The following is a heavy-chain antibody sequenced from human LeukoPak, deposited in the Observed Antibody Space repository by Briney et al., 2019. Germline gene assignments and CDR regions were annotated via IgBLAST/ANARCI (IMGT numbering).Heavy chain of an antibody. CDR3: ARTRYSSGWYADY. Sequence: SETLSLTCTVSGGSISSSSYYWGWIRRPPGKGLEWIGSIYYSGSTYYNPSLKSRVTISVDTSKNQFSLKLSSVTAADTAVYYCARTRYSSGWYADYWGQGTLVTVSS. CDR2: IYYSGST. J-gene: IGHJ4*02. D-gene: IGHD6-19*01. V-gene: IGHV4-39*01. CDR1: GGSISSSSYY.